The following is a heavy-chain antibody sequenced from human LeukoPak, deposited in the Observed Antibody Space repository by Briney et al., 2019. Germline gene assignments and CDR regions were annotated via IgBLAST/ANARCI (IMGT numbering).Heavy chain of an antibody. CDR2: IIPISGTA. J-gene: IGHJ3*02. D-gene: IGHD1-26*01. Sequence: SVKVSCKASGGTFSSYAISWVRQAPGQGLEWMGGIIPISGTANYAQNFQGRVTITADESTSTAYMELSSLRSEDTAMYYCARVGIVGATYEAFDIWGQGTMVTVSS. CDR3: ARVGIVGATYEAFDI. CDR1: GGTFSSYA. V-gene: IGHV1-69*13.